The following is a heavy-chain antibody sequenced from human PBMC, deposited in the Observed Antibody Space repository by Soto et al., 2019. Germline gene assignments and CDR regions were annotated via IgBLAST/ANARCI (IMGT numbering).Heavy chain of an antibody. J-gene: IGHJ4*02. D-gene: IGHD1-26*01. CDR2: VTGNGINI. CDR1: GFSFTNYA. V-gene: IGHV3-23*01. Sequence: EVQLLESGGALVQPGGSLRLSCAGSGFSFTNYAMSWVRQAPGKGLEWVSLVTGNGINIYYTDSVKGRFLISRDNSKNMLYLQMNSLRADDTAIYYCAKVPSGMVADFWGQGTLVTVSS. CDR3: AKVPSGMVADF.